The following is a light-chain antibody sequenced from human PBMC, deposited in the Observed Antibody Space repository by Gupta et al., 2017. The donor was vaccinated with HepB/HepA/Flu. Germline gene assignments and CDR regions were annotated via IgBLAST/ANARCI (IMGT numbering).Light chain of an antibody. J-gene: IGLJ1*01. V-gene: IGLV1-44*01. CDR3: AAGDDSRNGGV. CDR2: SNN. CDR1: SSTIGSNT. Sequence: QSVLTQPPSASGTPGQRVTISCSGSSSTIGSNTVYWYQQLPGTAPKLLIYSNNQRPSGVPDRFSGSKSGTSASLAISGLQSEDEADYYCAAGDDSRNGGVFGTGTKVTVL.